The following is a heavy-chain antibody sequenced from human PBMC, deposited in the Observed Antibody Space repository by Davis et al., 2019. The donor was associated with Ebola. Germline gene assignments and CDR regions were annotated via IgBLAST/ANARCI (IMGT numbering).Heavy chain of an antibody. D-gene: IGHD3-16*02. CDR3: ARGTYYDYIWGSYRPQNNWFDP. J-gene: IGHJ5*02. V-gene: IGHV4-31*03. CDR2: IYYSGST. CDR1: GGSISSGGYY. Sequence: MPSETLSLTCTVSGGSISSGGYYWSWIRQHPGKGLEWIGYIYYSGSTYYNPSLKSRVTISVDTSKNQFSLKLSSVTAADTAVYYCARGTYYDYIWGSYRPQNNWFDPWGQGTLVTVSS.